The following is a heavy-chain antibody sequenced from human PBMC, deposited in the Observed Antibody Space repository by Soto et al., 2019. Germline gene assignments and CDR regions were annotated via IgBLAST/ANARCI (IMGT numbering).Heavy chain of an antibody. CDR1: GYSFTTYW. CDR3: ARDQRYYYDSSGQLPLDV. V-gene: IGHV5-51*01. CDR2: VYPGDSNT. Sequence: GESLKISCRGSGYSFTTYWIGWVRQMPGKGLEWMGSVYPGDSNTRYSPSFQGQVTVSADKSINTAYLQWTSLKASDTAMYYCARDQRYYYDSSGQLPLDVWGQGTTVTVSS. J-gene: IGHJ6*02. D-gene: IGHD3-22*01.